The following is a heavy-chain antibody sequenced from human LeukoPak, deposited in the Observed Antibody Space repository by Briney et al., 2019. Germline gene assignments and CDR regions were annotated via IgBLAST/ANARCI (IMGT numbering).Heavy chain of an antibody. J-gene: IGHJ4*02. Sequence: GGSLRLSCAASGFTFSDYTINWVRQAPGKGLEWISSISSGSSYIYCADSLKGRFTISRDNAKNSLYLQMNSLRAEDTAVYYCARGEYGSGSYHIDYWGQGTLVTVSS. V-gene: IGHV3-21*01. CDR3: ARGEYGSGSYHIDY. D-gene: IGHD3-10*01. CDR2: ISSGSSYI. CDR1: GFTFSDYT.